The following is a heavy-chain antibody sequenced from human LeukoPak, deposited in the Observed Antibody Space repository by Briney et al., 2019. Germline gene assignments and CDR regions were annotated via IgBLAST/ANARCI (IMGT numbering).Heavy chain of an antibody. CDR1: GGSISSYY. CDR3: ARDGGSTGYFDY. J-gene: IGHJ4*02. CDR2: IYTSGST. V-gene: IGHV4-4*07. Sequence: SETLSLTCTVSGGSISSYYWSWIRQPAGKGLEWTGRIYTSGSTNYNPSLRSRVTMSVDTSKNQFSLKLSSVTAADTAVYYCARDGGSTGYFDYWGQGTLVTVSS. D-gene: IGHD2-2*01.